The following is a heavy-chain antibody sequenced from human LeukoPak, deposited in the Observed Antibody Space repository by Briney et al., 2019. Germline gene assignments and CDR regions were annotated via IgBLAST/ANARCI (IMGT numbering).Heavy chain of an antibody. Sequence: PSETLSLTCTVSGGSINSYWSWIRQPAGKGLEWIGRISGSGTITYNPALQSRLSISIDTSKNQFSLKLSSVTAADTAVYYCARVRGYSYGYHLSYFDYWGQGTLVTVSS. CDR1: GGSINSY. V-gene: IGHV4-4*07. CDR3: ARVRGYSYGYHLSYFDY. CDR2: ISGSGTI. J-gene: IGHJ4*02. D-gene: IGHD5-18*01.